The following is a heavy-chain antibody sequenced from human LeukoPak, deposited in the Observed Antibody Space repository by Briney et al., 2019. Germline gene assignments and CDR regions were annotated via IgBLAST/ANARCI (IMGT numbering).Heavy chain of an antibody. Sequence: SETLSLTCAVYGGSFSGYYWSWIRQPPGKGLEWIGEINHSGSTNYNPSLKSRVTISVDTSKNQFSLKLSSVTAADTAVYYRARGASLSDFDYWGQGTLVTVSS. CDR2: INHSGST. J-gene: IGHJ4*02. CDR3: ARGASLSDFDY. D-gene: IGHD2-2*01. CDR1: GGSFSGYY. V-gene: IGHV4-34*01.